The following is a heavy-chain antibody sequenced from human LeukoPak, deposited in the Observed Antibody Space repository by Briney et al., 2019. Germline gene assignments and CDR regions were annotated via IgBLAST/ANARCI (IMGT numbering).Heavy chain of an antibody. V-gene: IGHV3-48*03. CDR3: ARVSLSSSWYPNWFDP. D-gene: IGHD6-13*01. CDR1: GFTFSSYE. CDR2: ISSSGSTI. J-gene: IGHJ5*02. Sequence: PGGSLRLSCAASGFTFSSYEMNWVRQAPGKGLEWVSCISSSGSTIYYADSVKGRFTISRDNAKNSLYLQMNSLRAEDTAVYYCARVSLSSSWYPNWFDPWGQGTLVTVSS.